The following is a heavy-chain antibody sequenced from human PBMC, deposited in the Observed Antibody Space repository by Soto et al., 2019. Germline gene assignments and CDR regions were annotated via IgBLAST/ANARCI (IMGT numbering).Heavy chain of an antibody. Sequence: SETLSLTCTVSGGSISNYYWSWFRQTPGKGLEWIGYVHDSWGSNYNPSLKSRVAISLDTPKSQFSLKLTSVTATDTAVYYFARQGFGALHDLVDVWAQGNTVPVSS. J-gene: IGHJ6*02. D-gene: IGHD3-10*01. CDR3: ARQGFGALHDLVDV. CDR2: VHDSWGS. V-gene: IGHV4-59*08. CDR1: GGSISNYY.